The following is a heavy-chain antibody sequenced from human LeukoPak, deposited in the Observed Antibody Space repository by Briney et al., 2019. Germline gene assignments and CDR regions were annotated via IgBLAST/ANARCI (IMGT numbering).Heavy chain of an antibody. V-gene: IGHV4-59*12. D-gene: IGHD6-13*01. J-gene: IGHJ4*02. Sequence: PSETLSLTCTVSGGSISSYYWSWIRQPPGKGLEWIGYIYYSGSTNYNPSLKSRVTISVDTSKNQFSLKLSSVTAADTAVYYCARARGSSWYLDYWGQGTLVAVSS. CDR2: IYYSGST. CDR3: ARARGSSWYLDY. CDR1: GGSISSYY.